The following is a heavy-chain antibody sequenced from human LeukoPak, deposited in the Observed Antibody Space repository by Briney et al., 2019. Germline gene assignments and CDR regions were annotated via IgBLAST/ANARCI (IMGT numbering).Heavy chain of an antibody. CDR1: GYTFTSHG. CDR3: ARDPQSQYYDSSGLGYFDY. CDR2: ISGYNGKT. J-gene: IGHJ4*02. D-gene: IGHD3-22*01. V-gene: IGHV1-18*01. Sequence: ASVKVSCKASGYTFTSHGISWVRQAPGQGLEWMGWISGYNGKTNYAQKVRGRVTMTRDTSTTTAYMELRSLRSDDTAVYYCARDPQSQYYDSSGLGYFDYWGQGTLVTVSS.